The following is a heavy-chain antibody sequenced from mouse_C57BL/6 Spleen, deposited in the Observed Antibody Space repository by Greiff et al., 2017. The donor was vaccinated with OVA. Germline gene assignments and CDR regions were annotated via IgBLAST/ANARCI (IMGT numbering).Heavy chain of an antibody. D-gene: IGHD3-2*02. CDR3: ARSVQAGDYAMDY. V-gene: IGHV1-18*01. J-gene: IGHJ4*01. Sequence: VQLQQSGPELVKPGASVKIPCTASGYTFTDYNMDWVQQSHGKSLEWIGDINPNNGGTIYNQKFKGKATLTVDKSSSTAYMELRSLTSENTAVYYCARSVQAGDYAMDYWGQGTSVTVSS. CDR1: GYTFTDYN. CDR2: INPNNGGT.